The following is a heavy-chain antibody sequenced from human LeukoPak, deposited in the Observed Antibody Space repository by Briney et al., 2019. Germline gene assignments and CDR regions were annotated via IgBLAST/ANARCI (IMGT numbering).Heavy chain of an antibody. J-gene: IGHJ6*03. V-gene: IGHV4-34*01. Sequence: SETLSLTCAVYGGSFSGYYWSWIRQPPGKGLEWIGEINHSGSTNYNPSLKSRVTISVDTSKNQFSLKLSSVTAADTAVYYCARDLVSHEDYYYYTDVWGKGTTVTVSS. CDR3: ARDLVSHEDYYYYTDV. CDR2: INHSGST. D-gene: IGHD5/OR15-5a*01. CDR1: GGSFSGYY.